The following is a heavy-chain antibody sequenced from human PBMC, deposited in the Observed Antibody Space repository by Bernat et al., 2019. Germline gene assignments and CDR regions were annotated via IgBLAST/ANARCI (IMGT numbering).Heavy chain of an antibody. CDR2: TYYDGTTT. CDR3: ARDASGLDY. D-gene: IGHD6-19*01. CDR1: GFTFRNYW. V-gene: IGHV3-74*01. J-gene: IGHJ4*02. Sequence: EVQLVESGGGSVQPGGSLRLSCVASGFTFRNYWIHWVRQAPGKGLVWISRTYYDGTTTNYADFVKGRSTASRDNAKNTLYLQLNSLRAEDTAVYYCARDASGLDYWGQGTLVTVSS.